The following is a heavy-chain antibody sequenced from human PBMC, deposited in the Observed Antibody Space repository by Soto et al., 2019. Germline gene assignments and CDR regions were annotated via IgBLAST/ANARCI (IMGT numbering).Heavy chain of an antibody. CDR1: GDTFSSYA. Sequence: KVSCKSSGDTFSSYAISWVRQAPGQGLEWMGGIIPMLGTPSYAQKFQDRVTITADKFTSTAYMELSGLRSEDTAVYYCAKEKSRYDRSGYYRPDYWGQGTLVTVSS. V-gene: IGHV1-69*06. D-gene: IGHD3-22*01. J-gene: IGHJ4*02. CDR3: AKEKSRYDRSGYYRPDY. CDR2: IIPMLGTP.